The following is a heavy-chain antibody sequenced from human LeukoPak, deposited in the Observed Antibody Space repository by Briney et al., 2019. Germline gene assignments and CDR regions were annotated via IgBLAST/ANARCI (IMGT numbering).Heavy chain of an antibody. V-gene: IGHV3-48*02. Sequence: GGSLRLSCAASGFTFSTYSMNWVRQAPGKGLEWVSYISSSSSTIYYADSVKGRFTISRDNAKNSLYLQMNGLRDEDTAVYYCARELRAAPYYYYGMDVWGQGTTVTVSS. J-gene: IGHJ6*02. CDR1: GFTFSTYS. CDR2: ISSSSSTI. D-gene: IGHD6-13*01. CDR3: ARELRAAPYYYYGMDV.